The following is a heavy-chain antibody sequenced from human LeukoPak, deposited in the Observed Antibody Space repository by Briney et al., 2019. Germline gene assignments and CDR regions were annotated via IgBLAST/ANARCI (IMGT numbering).Heavy chain of an antibody. V-gene: IGHV4-4*07. CDR2: VYTSGST. CDR1: GGSISGYY. Sequence: SETLSLTCTVSGGSISGYYWSWIRQPAGKGLEWIERVYTSGSTNYSPSLKSRVTMSVDTSKNQFSLNLRSVTAADTAVYYCARDRCSSTSCPFDYWGQGTLVTVSS. D-gene: IGHD2-2*01. CDR3: ARDRCSSTSCPFDY. J-gene: IGHJ4*02.